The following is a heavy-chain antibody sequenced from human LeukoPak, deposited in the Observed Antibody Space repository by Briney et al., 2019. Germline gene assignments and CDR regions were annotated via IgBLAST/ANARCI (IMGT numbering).Heavy chain of an antibody. Sequence: SETLSLTCTVSGGSISSSSYYWGWIRQPPGKGLEWIGSIYYSGSTYYNPSLKSRVTISVDTSKHQFSLKLSSVTAADTAVYYCARHSSGWYATNWFDPWGQGTLVTVSS. D-gene: IGHD6-19*01. CDR3: ARHSSGWYATNWFDP. CDR2: IYYSGST. CDR1: GGSISSSSYY. J-gene: IGHJ5*02. V-gene: IGHV4-39*01.